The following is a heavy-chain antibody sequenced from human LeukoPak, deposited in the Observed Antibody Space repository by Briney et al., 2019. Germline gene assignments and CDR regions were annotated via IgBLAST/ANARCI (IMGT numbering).Heavy chain of an antibody. Sequence: GGSLRLSCAASGFTFSNYGMNWVRQAPGKGLEWVSTISGGGGSIYYADSVKGRFTISRDNSKNTLYLQMNSLRAEDTAIYYCAKSSGGSYSWFDPWGQGTLVTVSS. CDR2: ISGGGGSI. CDR3: AKSSGGSYSWFDP. J-gene: IGHJ5*02. CDR1: GFTFSNYG. D-gene: IGHD2-15*01. V-gene: IGHV3-23*01.